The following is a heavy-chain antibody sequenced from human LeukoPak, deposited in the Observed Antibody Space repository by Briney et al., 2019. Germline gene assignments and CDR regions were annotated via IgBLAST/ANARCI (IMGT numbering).Heavy chain of an antibody. CDR3: AREPGIAVAGTGGIDY. J-gene: IGHJ4*02. CDR1: GCTFSSHC. D-gene: IGHD6-19*01. CDR2: IKHGGSAN. Sequence: PAESLSLSCAASGCTFSSHCMSWIRQAPGKGLEWVANIKHGGSANYNLDSVKSRFTISRDNAKNSLYLQMNSVRAEDTAVYYCAREPGIAVAGTGGIDYWGQGTLVTVSS. V-gene: IGHV3-7*01.